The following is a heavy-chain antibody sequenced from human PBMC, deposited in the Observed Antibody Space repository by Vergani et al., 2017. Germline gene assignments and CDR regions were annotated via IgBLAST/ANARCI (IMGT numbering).Heavy chain of an antibody. Sequence: QITLRESGPTLVKPTQTLTLTCTFSGFSPTTRGEGVGWIRQPPGRALEWLAFAYWNDDERYSPSLKSRVTITKDTSTNEVILTMATMDPVDTATYYCVHRLGYFDWDGAFDVWGAGKVVTVSS. D-gene: IGHD3-9*01. V-gene: IGHV2-5*01. CDR3: VHRLGYFDWDGAFDV. J-gene: IGHJ3*01. CDR2: AYWNDDE. CDR1: GFSPTTRGEG.